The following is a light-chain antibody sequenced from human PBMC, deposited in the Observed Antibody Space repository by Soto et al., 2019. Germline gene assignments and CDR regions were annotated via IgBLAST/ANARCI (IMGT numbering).Light chain of an antibody. V-gene: IGLV2-23*01. Sequence: QSVLTQPASVSGSPGQSITISCTGTRSDVGSYNLGSWYQQHPGKAPKLMIYEGSKRPSGVSNRFSGSKSGNTASLTISGLQAEDEADYYCCSYAGSRGLVFGGGTKVTVL. CDR3: CSYAGSRGLV. CDR1: RSDVGSYNL. J-gene: IGLJ2*01. CDR2: EGS.